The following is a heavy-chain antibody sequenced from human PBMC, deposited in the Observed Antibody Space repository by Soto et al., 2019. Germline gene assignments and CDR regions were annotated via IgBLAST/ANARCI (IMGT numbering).Heavy chain of an antibody. V-gene: IGHV4-39*01. CDR3: AGGAAPAHAEYFQH. CDR1: GGSISSSTYY. D-gene: IGHD6-13*01. J-gene: IGHJ1*01. CDR2: IYYSGST. Sequence: QLQLQESGPGLVKPSETLSLTCTVSGGSISSSTYYWGWIRQPPGKGLEWIGSIYYSGSTYYNPSLNIRVTISADTSRNQFSLKLSSVTAADTAVYYCAGGAAPAHAEYFQHWGQGTLVTVSS.